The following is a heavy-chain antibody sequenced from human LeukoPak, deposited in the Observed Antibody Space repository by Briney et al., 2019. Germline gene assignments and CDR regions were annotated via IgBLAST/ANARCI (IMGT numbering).Heavy chain of an antibody. V-gene: IGHV7-4-1*02. CDR1: GYTFTSYA. CDR2: INTNTGNP. D-gene: IGHD3-22*01. CDR3: ARRPLGSGYYYVGDY. Sequence: ASVKVSCKASGYTFTSYAMNWVRQAPGQGLEWMGWINTNTGNPTYAQGFTGRFVFSLDTSVSTAYLQISSLEAEDTAVYYCARRPLGSGYYYVGDYGGQGTLVTVSS. J-gene: IGHJ4*02.